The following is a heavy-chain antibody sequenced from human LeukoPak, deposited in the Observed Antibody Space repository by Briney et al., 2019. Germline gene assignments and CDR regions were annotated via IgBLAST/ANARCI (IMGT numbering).Heavy chain of an antibody. J-gene: IGHJ4*02. D-gene: IGHD6-13*01. V-gene: IGHV3-48*01. CDR2: ISSSSSSI. Sequence: PGGSLRLSCAASGFTFSSYSMNWVRQAPGMGLEWISYISSSSSSIYYADSVKGRFTISRDNAKNSLYLQMSSLRAEDTAVYYCAREERYSSSWYMYYFDYWGQGTLVTVSS. CDR3: AREERYSSSWYMYYFDY. CDR1: GFTFSSYS.